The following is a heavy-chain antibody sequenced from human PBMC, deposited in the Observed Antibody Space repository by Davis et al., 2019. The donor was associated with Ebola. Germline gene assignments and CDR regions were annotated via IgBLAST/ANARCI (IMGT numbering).Heavy chain of an antibody. V-gene: IGHV3-48*02. CDR1: GFTFSSYS. Sequence: PGGSLRLSCAASGFTFSSYSMNWVRQAPGKGLEWVSYISDTNTIYYADSVKGRFTISRDNVKNSLYLQMNSLRDEDTAVYYCARQPSLRWFGSADYWGQGTLVTVSS. CDR2: ISDTNTI. CDR3: ARQPSLRWFGSADY. D-gene: IGHD3-10*01. J-gene: IGHJ4*02.